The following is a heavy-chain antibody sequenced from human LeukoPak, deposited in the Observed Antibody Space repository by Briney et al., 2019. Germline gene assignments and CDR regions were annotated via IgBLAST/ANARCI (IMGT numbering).Heavy chain of an antibody. J-gene: IGHJ5*02. Sequence: GGSLRLSCAASGFTFSSYDMHWVRQATGKGLEWVSAIGTAGDTYYPGSVKGRFTISRDNAKNSLYLQMNSLRAEDTAVYYCARDPSAYYDFWSGYHPTYNWFDPWGQGTLVTVSS. CDR1: GFTFSSYD. V-gene: IGHV3-13*01. CDR2: IGTAGDT. CDR3: ARDPSAYYDFWSGYHPTYNWFDP. D-gene: IGHD3-3*01.